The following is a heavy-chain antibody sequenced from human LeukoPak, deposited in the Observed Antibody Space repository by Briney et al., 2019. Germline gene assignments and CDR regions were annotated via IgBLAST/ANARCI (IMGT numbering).Heavy chain of an antibody. CDR2: ISAYNGNT. J-gene: IGHJ3*02. V-gene: IGHV1-18*01. CDR1: GYTFTCYG. D-gene: IGHD3-22*01. CDR3: ASLKNYYDSSGYLVTDAFDI. Sequence: ASVKVSCKASGYTFTCYGISWVRQAPGQGLEWMGWISAYNGNTNYAQKLQGRVTMTTDTSTSTAYMELRSLRSDDTAVYYCASLKNYYDSSGYLVTDAFDIWGQGTMVTVSS.